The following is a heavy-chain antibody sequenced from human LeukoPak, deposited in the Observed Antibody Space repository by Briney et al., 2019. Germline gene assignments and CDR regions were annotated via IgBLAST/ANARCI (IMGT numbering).Heavy chain of an antibody. CDR1: GYTLTELS. Sequence: ASVKVSCKVSGYTLTELSMHWVRQAPGKGLEWMGGFDPEDGETIYAQKFQGRVTMTEDTSTDTAYMELSSLRSEDTAVYFCATRNSSITRINRNYYYYVMGVWAKGTTVTVSS. J-gene: IGHJ6*04. D-gene: IGHD2-2*01. V-gene: IGHV1-24*01. CDR3: ATRNSSITRINRNYYYYVMGV. CDR2: FDPEDGET.